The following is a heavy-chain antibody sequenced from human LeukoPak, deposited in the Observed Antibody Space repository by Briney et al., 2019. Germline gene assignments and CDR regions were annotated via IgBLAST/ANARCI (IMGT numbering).Heavy chain of an antibody. D-gene: IGHD4-17*01. CDR3: ARDSDYGDYGLVVDY. J-gene: IGHJ4*02. CDR2: IIPILGIA. CDR1: GGTFSSYA. Sequence: SVKVSCKASGGTFSSYAISWVRPAPGQGLEWMGRIIPILGIANYAQKFQGRVTITADKSTSTAYMELSSLRSEDTAVYYCARDSDYGDYGLVVDYWGQGTLVTVSS. V-gene: IGHV1-69*04.